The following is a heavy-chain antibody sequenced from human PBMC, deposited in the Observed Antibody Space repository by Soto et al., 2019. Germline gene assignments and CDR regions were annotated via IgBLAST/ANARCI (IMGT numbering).Heavy chain of an antibody. CDR1: GGTFSSYA. CDR3: AAKNINCSGGSCYSTYNWFDP. V-gene: IGHV1-69*01. J-gene: IGHJ5*02. CDR2: IIPIFGTA. Sequence: QVQLVQSGAEVKKPGSSVKVSCKASGGTFSSYAISWVRQAPGQGLEWMGGIIPIFGTANYAQKFQGRVTITPDESTSTAYMELRNLRSEDTAVYYCAAKNINCSGGSCYSTYNWFDPWGQGTLVTVSS. D-gene: IGHD2-15*01.